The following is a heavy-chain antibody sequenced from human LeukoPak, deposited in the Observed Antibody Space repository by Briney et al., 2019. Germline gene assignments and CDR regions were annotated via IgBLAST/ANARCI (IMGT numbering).Heavy chain of an antibody. CDR1: GGSISSYS. J-gene: IGHJ4*02. D-gene: IGHD4-17*01. V-gene: IGHV4-59*01. Sequence: PSETLSLTCTVSGGSISSYSWNWIRQPPGKGLEWIAHIYDSGRTSSNPSLKSRVIISLDTSKNQFSLKLTFVTAADTAVYYCARGANGKPLDYWGQGSLVTVSS. CDR2: IYDSGRT. CDR3: ARGANGKPLDY.